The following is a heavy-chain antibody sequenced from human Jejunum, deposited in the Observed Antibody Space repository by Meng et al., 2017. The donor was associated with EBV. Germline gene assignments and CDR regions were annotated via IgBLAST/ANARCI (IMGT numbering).Heavy chain of an antibody. D-gene: IGHD2-15*01. Sequence: QVQVVQSGAEVKKPGASVKVSCKTSGYTFTGYSIHWVRQGPGQGLEWMGRINPDSGAINYAQKFQGRVTLTRDTSISTAYMELSRLQSDDTAVYFCAREGHCSGDNCYPAGFWGKGSLVTVSS. CDR3: AREGHCSGDNCYPAGF. CDR2: INPDSGAI. J-gene: IGHJ4*02. V-gene: IGHV1-2*06. CDR1: GYTFTGYS.